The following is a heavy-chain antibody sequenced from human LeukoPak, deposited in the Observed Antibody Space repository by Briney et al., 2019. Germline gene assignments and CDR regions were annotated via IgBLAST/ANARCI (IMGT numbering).Heavy chain of an antibody. V-gene: IGHV4-34*01. CDR3: ARGSPYYYGSGSSKSFDY. J-gene: IGHJ4*02. CDR2: IHHSVST. CDR1: GGSFSGYY. D-gene: IGHD3-10*01. Sequence: SETLSLTCAVYGGSFSGYYWSWIRQPPGKGLEWIGEIHHSVSTNYNPSLKSRVTISVDTSKNQFSLKLSSVTAADTAVYYCARGSPYYYGSGSSKSFDYWGQGTLVTVSS.